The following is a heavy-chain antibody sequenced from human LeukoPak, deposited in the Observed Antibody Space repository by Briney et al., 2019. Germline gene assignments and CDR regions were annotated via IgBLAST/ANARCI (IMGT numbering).Heavy chain of an antibody. CDR2: IYYSGST. Sequence: PSETLSLTCTVSGGSISSGDYYWSWIRQPPGKGLEWIGYIYYSGSTYYNPSLKSRVTISVDTSKNQFSLELSSVTAADTAVYYCARVVFLRQQQLLFDYWGQGTLVTVSS. V-gene: IGHV4-30-4*01. CDR3: ARVVFLRQQQLLFDY. CDR1: GGSISSGDYY. D-gene: IGHD6-13*01. J-gene: IGHJ4*02.